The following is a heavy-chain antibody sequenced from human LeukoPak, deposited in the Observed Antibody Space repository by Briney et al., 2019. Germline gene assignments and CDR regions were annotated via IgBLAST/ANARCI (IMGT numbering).Heavy chain of an antibody. Sequence: WIRQPPGKGLEWVGHIKSKTDGGTTESAAPVKGRFTISRDDSKNTLYLQMNSLKTEDTAVYYCVSDYSKGTLYYWGQGTLVTVSS. V-gene: IGHV3-15*01. D-gene: IGHD4-11*01. CDR2: IKSKTDGGTT. J-gene: IGHJ4*02. CDR3: VSDYSKGTLYY.